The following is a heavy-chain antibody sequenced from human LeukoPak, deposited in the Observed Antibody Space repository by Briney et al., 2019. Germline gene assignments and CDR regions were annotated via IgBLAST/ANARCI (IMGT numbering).Heavy chain of an antibody. V-gene: IGHV1-69*05. J-gene: IGHJ5*02. CDR1: GGTFSSYA. CDR3: ARANGRYYDFWSGPNWFDP. D-gene: IGHD3-3*01. Sequence: SVKVSCKASGGTFSSYAISWVRPAPGQVLEWMGGIIPIFGTANYAQKFQGRVTITTDESTSTAYMELSSLRSEDTAVYYCARANGRYYDFWSGPNWFDPWGQGTLVTVSS. CDR2: IIPIFGTA.